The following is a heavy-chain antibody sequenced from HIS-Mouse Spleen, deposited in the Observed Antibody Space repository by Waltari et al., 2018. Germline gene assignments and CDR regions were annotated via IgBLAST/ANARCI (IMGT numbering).Heavy chain of an antibody. J-gene: IGHJ4*02. CDR1: GFTFSSYG. CDR3: AKGSTTSIAARFDY. D-gene: IGHD6-6*01. V-gene: IGHV3-30*18. CDR2: ISYDGSNK. Sequence: QVQLVESGGGVVQPGRSLRLSCAASGFTFSSYGMHWVRQAPGKGLEWVAVISYDGSNKYYADSVKGRFTISRDNSKNTLYLQMNSLRAEDTALYYCAKGSTTSIAARFDYWGQGTLVTVSS.